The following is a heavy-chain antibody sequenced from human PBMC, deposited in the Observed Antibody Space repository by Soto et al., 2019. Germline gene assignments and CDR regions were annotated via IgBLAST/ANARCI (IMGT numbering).Heavy chain of an antibody. D-gene: IGHD6-13*01. CDR2: ISGSGGTT. Sequence: EVQLLESGGGLVQPGGSLRLSCTGSGFTFSSYAMNWVRQAPGKGLECVSTISGSGGTTYYADSVKGRFTISRDNSKYTLYLQMSSLRAEDTAVYYCAKNGRAAAMYNWFDPWGQGTLVTVSS. V-gene: IGHV3-23*01. CDR1: GFTFSSYA. J-gene: IGHJ5*02. CDR3: AKNGRAAAMYNWFDP.